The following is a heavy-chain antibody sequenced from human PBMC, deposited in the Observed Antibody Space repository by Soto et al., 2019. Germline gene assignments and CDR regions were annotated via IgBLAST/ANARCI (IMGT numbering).Heavy chain of an antibody. CDR1: GFTFSGSA. Sequence: GGSLRLSCAASGFTFSGSAMHWVRQASGKGLEWVGRIRGKPNNYATAYGASVKGRFTISRDDSKNTAYLQMNSLNTEDTAVYYCSRQASDFWSGKPQYYMDVWGKGTTVTVSS. J-gene: IGHJ6*03. D-gene: IGHD3-3*01. V-gene: IGHV3-73*01. CDR2: IRGKPNNYAT. CDR3: SRQASDFWSGKPQYYMDV.